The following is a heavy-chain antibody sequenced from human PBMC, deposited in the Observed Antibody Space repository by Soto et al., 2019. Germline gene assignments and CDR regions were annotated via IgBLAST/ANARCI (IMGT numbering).Heavy chain of an antibody. J-gene: IGHJ5*02. CDR2: ISGSGGST. V-gene: IGHV3-23*01. CDR3: AKSVGTNGVCCTIFCAAAQKFDP. D-gene: IGHD2-8*01. CDR1: GFTFSSYA. Sequence: GGSLRLSCAASGFTFSSYAMSWVRQAPGKGLEWVSAISGSGGSTYYADSVKGRFTISRDNSKNTLYLQMNSLRAEDTAVYYCAKSVGTNGVCCTIFCAAAQKFDPWGQGTLVTVSS.